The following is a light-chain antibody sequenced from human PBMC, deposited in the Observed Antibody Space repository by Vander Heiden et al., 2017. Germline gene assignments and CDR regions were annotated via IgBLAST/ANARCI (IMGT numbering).Light chain of an antibody. J-gene: IGKJ1*01. Sequence: RASQSVSSNLAWYQQKPGQAPRLLIYGASTRATGIPARFSGSGSGTEFTLTISSLQSEDFAVYYCQQYNNWPPWTFSQGTKVEIK. CDR2: GAS. CDR1: QSVSSN. V-gene: IGKV3-15*01. CDR3: QQYNNWPPWT.